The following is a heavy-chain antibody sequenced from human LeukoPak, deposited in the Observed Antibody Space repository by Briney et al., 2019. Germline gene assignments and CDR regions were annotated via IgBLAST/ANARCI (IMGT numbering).Heavy chain of an antibody. Sequence: SVKVSCKASGGTFRSYTISWVRQAPGQGLEWMGRIIPILGIANYAQKFQGRVTITADKSTSTAYMELSSLRSEDTAVNYCARDQMATTSFDYWGQGTLVTVSS. V-gene: IGHV1-69*04. CDR2: IIPILGIA. CDR3: ARDQMATTSFDY. J-gene: IGHJ4*02. D-gene: IGHD5-24*01. CDR1: GGTFRSYT.